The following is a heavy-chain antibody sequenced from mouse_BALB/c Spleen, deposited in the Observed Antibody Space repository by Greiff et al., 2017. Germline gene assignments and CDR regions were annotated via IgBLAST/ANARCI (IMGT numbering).Heavy chain of an antibody. Sequence: EVKLVESGPGLVKPSQSLSLTCTVTGYSITSDYAWNWIRQFPGNKLEWMGYISYSGSTSYNPSLKSRISITRDTSKNQFFLQLNSVTTEDTATYYCARVYDADFAYWGQGTLVTVSA. CDR3: ARVYDADFAY. CDR1: GYSITSDYA. CDR2: ISYSGST. V-gene: IGHV3-2*02. D-gene: IGHD2-14*01. J-gene: IGHJ3*01.